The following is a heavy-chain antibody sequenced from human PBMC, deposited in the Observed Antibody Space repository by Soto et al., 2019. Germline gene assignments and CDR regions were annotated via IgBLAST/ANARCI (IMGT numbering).Heavy chain of an antibody. V-gene: IGHV4-31*03. CDR3: ARGQPYDILPGYYMQPRFDP. CDR2: IYYSGST. CDR1: GGSISSGGYY. Sequence: QVQLQESGPGLVKPSQTLSLTCTVSGGSISSGGYYWSWIRQHPGKGLEWIGYIYYSGSTYYNPSLKSRVTISVDTSKNPSSLKLSSVTAADTAVYYCARGQPYDILPGYYMQPRFDPWGQGNLVTVSS. J-gene: IGHJ5*02. D-gene: IGHD3-9*01.